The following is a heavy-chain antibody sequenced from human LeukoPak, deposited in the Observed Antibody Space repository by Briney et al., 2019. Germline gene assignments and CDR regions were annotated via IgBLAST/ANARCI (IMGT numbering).Heavy chain of an antibody. CDR1: GFTFSSYS. CDR2: ISSSSSYI. CDR3: ARDLPGRDYYFDY. Sequence: GGSLRLSCAASGFTFSSYSMNWVRQAPGKGLEWVSSISSSSSYIYYADSVKSRFTVSRDNAKNSLYLQMNSLSAEDTAVYYCARDLPGRDYYFDYWGQGTLVTVSS. V-gene: IGHV3-21*01. J-gene: IGHJ4*02. D-gene: IGHD3-10*01.